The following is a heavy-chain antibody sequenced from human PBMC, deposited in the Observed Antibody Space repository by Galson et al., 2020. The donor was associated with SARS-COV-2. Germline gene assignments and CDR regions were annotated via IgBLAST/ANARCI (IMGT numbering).Heavy chain of an antibody. V-gene: IGHV4-39*01. J-gene: IGHJ5*02. CDR2: IYYSGNT. CDR3: ARPAIVGAIHGWIEP. D-gene: IGHD1-26*01. CDR1: GGSISITSCY. Sequence: ETSETLSLTCTVSGGSISITSCYWGWIRQPPGKGLEWIGSIYYSGNTYYNPSLKTRVTISVDTSKNQFSLKLSSVTAADTAIYYCARPAIVGAIHGWIEPWGPGTLVTVSS.